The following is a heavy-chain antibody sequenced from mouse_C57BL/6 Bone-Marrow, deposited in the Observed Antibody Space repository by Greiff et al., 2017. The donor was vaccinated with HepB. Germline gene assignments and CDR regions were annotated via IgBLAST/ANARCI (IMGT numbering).Heavy chain of an antibody. J-gene: IGHJ3*01. D-gene: IGHD1-1*01. V-gene: IGHV1-83*01. CDR3: DYYGSSYWFAY. CDR1: YTFTDYYM. Sequence: VQLKESGPELVKPGASVKMSCKASGYTFTDYYMHWVKQKPGKGLEWIGEIYPGSGNTYYNEKFKGKATLTADTSSSTAYMQLSSLTSEDSAVYFCADYYGSSYWFAYWGQGTLVTVSA. CDR2: YPGSGNTY.